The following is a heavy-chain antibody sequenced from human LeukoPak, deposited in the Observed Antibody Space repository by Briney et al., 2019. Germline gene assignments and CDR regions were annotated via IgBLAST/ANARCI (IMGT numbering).Heavy chain of an antibody. J-gene: IGHJ4*02. CDR3: ASVPSSGYYSTLY. D-gene: IGHD3-22*01. V-gene: IGHV4-4*02. CDR1: GDAITRSNW. CDR2: VFPGGNT. Sequence: SETLSLTCAVSGDAITRSNWWSWVRQPPGKGLEWIGEVFPGGNTNYNPSLKSRVTISVDTSKNQFSLKLSSVTAADTAVYYCASVPSSGYYSTLYWGQGTLVTVSS.